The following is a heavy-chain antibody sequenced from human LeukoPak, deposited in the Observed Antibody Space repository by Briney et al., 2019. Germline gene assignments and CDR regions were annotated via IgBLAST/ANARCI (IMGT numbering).Heavy chain of an antibody. CDR3: ARGRVSSSTWYSTYYYFFYMDF. D-gene: IGHD4-11*01. CDR1: DDSITMYY. V-gene: IGHV4-59*01. Sequence: SETLSLTCTVSDDSITMYYWTWIRQPPGKGLEWIGYVDHTGSTKFNPSLNGRVSISRDTSNNFFSLRLRSVTAADTAVYFCARGRVSSSTWYSTYYYFFYMDFWGQRTTVTGSS. CDR2: VDHTGST. J-gene: IGHJ6*03.